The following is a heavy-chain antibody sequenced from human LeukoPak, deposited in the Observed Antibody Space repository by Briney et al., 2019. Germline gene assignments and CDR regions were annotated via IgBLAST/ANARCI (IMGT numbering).Heavy chain of an antibody. D-gene: IGHD5-18*01. CDR3: ARELSSSGYYFDS. CDR2: ISSSSAYI. V-gene: IGHV3-21*01. Sequence: GGSLRLSCTASGFAFDEHGMSWVRQAPGKGLEWVSSISSSSAYIYYADSVRGRFTISRDNAKNSLYLQMNSLRAEDTAVYYCARELSSSGYYFDSWGQGNLVTVSS. J-gene: IGHJ4*02. CDR1: GFAFDEHG.